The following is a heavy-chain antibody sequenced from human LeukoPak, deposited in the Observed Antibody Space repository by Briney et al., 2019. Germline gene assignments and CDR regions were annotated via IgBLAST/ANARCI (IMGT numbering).Heavy chain of an antibody. D-gene: IGHD2-2*01. J-gene: IGHJ4*02. Sequence: PGRSLRLSCAASGFTLSSYGMHWVRQAPGKGLERVAVIWYDGSNKYYADSVKGRFTISRDNSKNTLYLQMNTLRAEDTAVYYCAKDRCSSTSCYFDYWGQGTLVTVSS. V-gene: IGHV3-33*06. CDR3: AKDRCSSTSCYFDY. CDR1: GFTLSSYG. CDR2: IWYDGSNK.